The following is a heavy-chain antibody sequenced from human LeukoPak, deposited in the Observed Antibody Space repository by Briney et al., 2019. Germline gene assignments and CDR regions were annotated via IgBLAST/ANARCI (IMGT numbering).Heavy chain of an antibody. J-gene: IGHJ4*02. V-gene: IGHV3-23*01. CDR2: ISAGDGSP. CDR1: GFTFSSYA. Sequence: GGSLRLSCAASGFTFSSYAMTWGRQAPGKGLEWVSGISAGDGSPFYADSVKGRFTISRDNPKNTLYLQMNCLRAEDTAVYYCAKAGSFWGFDSWGQGTLVTVSS. CDR3: AKAGSFWGFDS. D-gene: IGHD1-26*01.